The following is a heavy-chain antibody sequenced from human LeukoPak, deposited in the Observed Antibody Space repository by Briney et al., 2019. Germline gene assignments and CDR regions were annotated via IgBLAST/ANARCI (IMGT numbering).Heavy chain of an antibody. J-gene: IGHJ4*02. CDR1: GFTFSSYA. D-gene: IGHD3-22*01. CDR2: ISGSGRST. CDR3: AKDRILYYYDSSGYHY. Sequence: PGGSLRPSCAASGFTFSSYAMSWVRQAPGKGLEWVSAISGSGRSTYYADSVKGRFTISRDNAKNTLFLQMNILRADDTAVYYCAKDRILYYYDSSGYHYWGQGTLVTVSS. V-gene: IGHV3-23*01.